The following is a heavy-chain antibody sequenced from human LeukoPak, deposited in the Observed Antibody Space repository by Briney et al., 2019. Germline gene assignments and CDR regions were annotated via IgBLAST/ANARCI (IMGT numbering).Heavy chain of an antibody. CDR1: GGSVSGYY. D-gene: IGHD3-10*01. J-gene: IGHJ3*02. V-gene: IGHV4-34*01. CDR2: INHSGST. Sequence: TSETLSLTCAVYGGSVSGYYWSWIRQPPGKGLEWIGEINHSGSTNYNPSLKSRVTISVDTSKNQFSLKLSSVTAADTAVYYCARGRGFARAFDIWGQGTMVTVSS. CDR3: ARGRGFARAFDI.